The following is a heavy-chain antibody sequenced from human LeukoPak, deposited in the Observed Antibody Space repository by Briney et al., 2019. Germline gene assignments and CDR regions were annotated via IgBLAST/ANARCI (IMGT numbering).Heavy chain of an antibody. Sequence: GGSLRLSCAASGFTFSSSAMSWVRQAPGKGLEWVSAISNNGGYTYYADSVKGRFTISRDSSKNTLFLHMNTLRAEDTAIYYCAKDRTVGASYWYFDLWGRGTLVTVSS. V-gene: IGHV3-23*01. CDR2: ISNNGGYT. J-gene: IGHJ2*01. CDR1: GFTFSSSA. CDR3: AKDRTVGASYWYFDL. D-gene: IGHD1-26*01.